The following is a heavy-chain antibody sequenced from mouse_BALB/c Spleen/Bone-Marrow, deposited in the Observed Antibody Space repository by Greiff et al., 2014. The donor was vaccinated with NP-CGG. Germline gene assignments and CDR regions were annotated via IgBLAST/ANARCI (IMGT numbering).Heavy chain of an antibody. J-gene: IGHJ4*01. CDR1: GYTFTSYW. Sequence: QVQLQQSGAELVRPGASVKLSCKASGYTFTSYWMHWVKQRPGQGLEWIGAIYPGDGDTRYTQKFKGKATLTADKSSSTAYMQLSLASEDSAVYYCARSSPYAMDYWGQGTSVTVSS. V-gene: IGHV1-87*01. CDR2: IYPGDGDT. CDR3: ARSSPYAMDY. D-gene: IGHD1-1*01.